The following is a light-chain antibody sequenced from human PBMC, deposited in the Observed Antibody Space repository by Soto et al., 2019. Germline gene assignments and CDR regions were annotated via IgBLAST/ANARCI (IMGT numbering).Light chain of an antibody. CDR1: SSDVGSYNL. V-gene: IGLV2-23*01. CDR2: EDN. CDR3: CSYADSSTYV. Sequence: QSALTQPASVSGSPGEWITISCTGTSSDVGSYNLVSWYQQHPGKAPKLIIYEDNKRPSGVSNRFSGSKSGNTASLTISGLQTEDEADYYCCSYADSSTYVFGTGTKVTVL. J-gene: IGLJ1*01.